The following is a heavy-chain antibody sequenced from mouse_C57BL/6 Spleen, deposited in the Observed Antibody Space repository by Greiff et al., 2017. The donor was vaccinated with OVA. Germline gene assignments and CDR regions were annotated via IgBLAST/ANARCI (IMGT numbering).Heavy chain of an antibody. CDR2: ISSGSSTI. D-gene: IGHD1-1*01. J-gene: IGHJ1*03. CDR1: GFTFSDYG. CDR3: ARPPITTVVARDWYFDV. Sequence: EVKLMESGGGLVKPGGSLELSCAASGFTFSDYGMHWVRQAPEKGLEWVAYISSGSSTIYYADTVKGRFTISRDNAKNTLFLQMTSLRSEDTAMYYCARPPITTVVARDWYFDVWGTGTTVTVSS. V-gene: IGHV5-17*01.